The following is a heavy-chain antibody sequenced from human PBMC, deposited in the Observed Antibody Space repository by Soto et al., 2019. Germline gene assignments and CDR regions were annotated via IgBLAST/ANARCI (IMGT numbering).Heavy chain of an antibody. Sequence: GGSLRLSCAASGFTFSDYALHWVRQAPGKGLEWVTVISSDGGNRYYADSVKGRFTISRDNSKNTLYLQMNSPRVEDTAIYICAHLAGLSHTDDFWGQGTQVTVS. D-gene: IGHD5-18*01. CDR3: AHLAGLSHTDDF. CDR2: ISSDGGNR. J-gene: IGHJ4*02. CDR1: GFTFSDYA. V-gene: IGHV3-30-3*01.